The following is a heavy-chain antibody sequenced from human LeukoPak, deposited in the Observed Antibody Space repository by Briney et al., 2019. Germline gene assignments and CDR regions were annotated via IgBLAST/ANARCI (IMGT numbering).Heavy chain of an antibody. CDR1: GGSISSYY. D-gene: IGHD3-22*01. V-gene: IGHV4-59*08. CDR3: ARLMYYYDSSGYSPGYFDY. Sequence: SETLSLTCTVSGGSISSYYWSWIRQPPGKGLEWIGYIYYSGSTNYNPSLKSRVTISVDTSKNQFSLKLSSVTAADTAVYYCARLMYYYDSSGYSPGYFDYWGQGTLVTVSS. CDR2: IYYSGST. J-gene: IGHJ4*02.